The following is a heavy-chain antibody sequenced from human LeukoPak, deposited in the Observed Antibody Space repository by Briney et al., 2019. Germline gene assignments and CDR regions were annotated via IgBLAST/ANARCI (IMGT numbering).Heavy chain of an antibody. V-gene: IGHV1-2*02. D-gene: IGHD3-9*01. CDR1: GYTFTDYY. J-gene: IGHJ4*02. CDR2: INPSSGGT. CDR3: ARSPHILTGENFDY. Sequence: GASVKVSCKASGYTFTDYYMHWVRQAPGQGLEWMGWINPSSGGTNYAQKFQGRVTMTRDTSITTAYMEMSRLRSDDTALYYCARSPHILTGENFDYWGQGTLVTVSS.